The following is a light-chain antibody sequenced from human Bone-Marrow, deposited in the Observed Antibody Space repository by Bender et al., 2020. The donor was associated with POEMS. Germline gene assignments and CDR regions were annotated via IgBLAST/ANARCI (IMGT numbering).Light chain of an antibody. CDR1: NRDVGGYNS. CDR3: SSYTSSSSLL. CDR2: EVS. V-gene: IGLV2-14*01. Sequence: QSVLAQPPSVSGSPGQAITISCTGTNRDVGGYNSVCWYQQIPGKAPKLIIYEVSNRPSGVSSRFSGSKSGNTASLTISGLQAEDEADYYCSSYTSSSSLLFGGGTKLTVL. J-gene: IGLJ2*01.